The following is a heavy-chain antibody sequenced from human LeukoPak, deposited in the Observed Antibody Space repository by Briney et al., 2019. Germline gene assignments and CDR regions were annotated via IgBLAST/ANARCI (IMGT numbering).Heavy chain of an antibody. CDR1: GFTFSRYA. Sequence: GGSLRLSCAASGFTFSRYAMHWVRQAPGKGLEWVAVIPYDGSNKYYADSVKGRFTISRDNSKNTLYLQMNSLRAEDTAVYYCARDFSYDYVWGSYRLDYWGQGTLVTVSS. V-gene: IGHV3-30-3*01. J-gene: IGHJ4*02. D-gene: IGHD3-16*02. CDR3: ARDFSYDYVWGSYRLDY. CDR2: IPYDGSNK.